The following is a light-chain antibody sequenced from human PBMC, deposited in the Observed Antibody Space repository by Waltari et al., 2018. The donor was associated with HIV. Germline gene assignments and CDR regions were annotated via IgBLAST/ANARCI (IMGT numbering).Light chain of an antibody. Sequence: DIQMTQSPSSLSASVGDRVTITCRASQSISSYLNWYQQKSGKAPKLLIYAASSSQSGVPSRFSGTGSGTYFTLTISSLQPEDFATYYCQQSSTTPFTFGPGTKVDIK. J-gene: IGKJ3*01. CDR2: AAS. CDR3: QQSSTTPFT. CDR1: QSISSY. V-gene: IGKV1-39*01.